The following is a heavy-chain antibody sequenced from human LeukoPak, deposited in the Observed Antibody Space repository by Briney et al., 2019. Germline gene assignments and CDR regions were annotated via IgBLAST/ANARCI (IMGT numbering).Heavy chain of an antibody. CDR2: IYYSGST. CDR1: GGSISSYY. D-gene: IGHD2-15*01. CDR3: ARSPNTRYCSGGSCYEEYFDY. J-gene: IGHJ4*02. Sequence: PSETLSLTCTVSGGSISSYYWSWIRQPPGKGLEWIGYIYYSGSTNYNPSLKSRVTISVDTSKNQFSLKLSSVTAADTAVYYCARSPNTRYCSGGSCYEEYFDYWGQGTLVTVSS. V-gene: IGHV4-59*01.